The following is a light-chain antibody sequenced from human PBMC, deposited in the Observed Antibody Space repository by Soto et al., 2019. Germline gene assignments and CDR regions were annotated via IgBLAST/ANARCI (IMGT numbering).Light chain of an antibody. Sequence: QSVLTQSPSASASLGASVKLTCTLSSGHSSYAIAWHQQQPEKGPRYLMKVNSDGSHSKGDGFPDRFSGSSSGAERYLTISSLQSEDEADYFCQTWGAGIRVFGGGTKLTVL. CDR2: VNSDGSH. V-gene: IGLV4-69*01. J-gene: IGLJ3*02. CDR3: QTWGAGIRV. CDR1: SGHSSYA.